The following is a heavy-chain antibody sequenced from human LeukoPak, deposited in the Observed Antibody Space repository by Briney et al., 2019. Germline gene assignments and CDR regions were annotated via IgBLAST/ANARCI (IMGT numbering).Heavy chain of an antibody. CDR1: GGTFSRFT. CDR2: VTPIFGTV. V-gene: IGHV1-69*13. D-gene: IGHD3-22*01. Sequence: ASVKVSCKASGGTFSRFTISWVRQAPGQGFEWMGGVTPIFGTVNFAQRFQGRVSITADESTSTAFMELSSLRSEDTAVYYCAREWGLESSGFYYAYWGQGTLVTVSS. CDR3: AREWGLESSGFYYAY. J-gene: IGHJ4*02.